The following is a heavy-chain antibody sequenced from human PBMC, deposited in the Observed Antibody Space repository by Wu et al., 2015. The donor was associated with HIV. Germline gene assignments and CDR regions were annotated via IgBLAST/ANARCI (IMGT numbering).Heavy chain of an antibody. CDR2: ISAYNGNT. V-gene: IGHV1-18*01. D-gene: IGHD3-9*01. J-gene: IGHJ5*02. CDR3: ARDRYYDILTGYHGWFDP. Sequence: QVQLVQSGAEVKKPGASVKVSCKASGYTFTSYGISWVRQAPGQGLEWMGWISAYNGNTNYAQKLQGRVTMTTDTSTSTAYMELRSLRSDDTAVYYCARDRYYDILTGYHGWFDPWGQGTLVTVSS. CDR1: GYTFTSYG.